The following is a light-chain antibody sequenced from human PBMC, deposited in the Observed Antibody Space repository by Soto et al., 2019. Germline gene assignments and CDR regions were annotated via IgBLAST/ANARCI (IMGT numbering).Light chain of an antibody. J-gene: IGKJ2*01. CDR3: QQYGSSPYT. CDR2: GAS. V-gene: IGKV3-20*01. CDR1: QSVSSSY. Sequence: EIVFTQSPGTLSLSPGERVTLSCRASQSVSSSYLAWYQQKPGQAPRLLIYGASSRATGIPDSFSGSGSGTDFTLTISRXEPEDFAVYYCQQYGSSPYTFGQGTKVDIK.